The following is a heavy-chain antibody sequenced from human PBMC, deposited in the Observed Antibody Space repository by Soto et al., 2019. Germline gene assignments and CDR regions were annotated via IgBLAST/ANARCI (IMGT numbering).Heavy chain of an antibody. CDR3: ATRGIVGPIY. D-gene: IGHD1-26*01. CDR1: DGSINNGDW. J-gene: IGHJ4*02. CDR2: VYHNGNT. Sequence: QVQLQESGTGLVEPSGTLSLTCNVYDGSINNGDWCSWVRQPPGKGLEWIGEVYHNGNTNYNASLKSRVTVSVGKSRSQFSRRLTSVPPADTAVYYCATRGIVGPIYWGQGPLVTVSS. V-gene: IGHV4-4*02.